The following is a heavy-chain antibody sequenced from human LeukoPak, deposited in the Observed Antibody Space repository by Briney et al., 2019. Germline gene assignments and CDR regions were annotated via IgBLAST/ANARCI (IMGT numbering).Heavy chain of an antibody. V-gene: IGHV4-59*01. Sequence: PSETLSLTCTVSGGSISSYYWSWIRQPPGKGLEWIGYIYYSGSTNYNPSLKSRVTISVDTSKTQFSLKLSSVTAADTAVYYCARVVFGVVITSNWFDPWGQGTLVTVSS. CDR3: ARVVFGVVITSNWFDP. CDR1: GGSISSYY. D-gene: IGHD3-3*01. CDR2: IYYSGST. J-gene: IGHJ5*02.